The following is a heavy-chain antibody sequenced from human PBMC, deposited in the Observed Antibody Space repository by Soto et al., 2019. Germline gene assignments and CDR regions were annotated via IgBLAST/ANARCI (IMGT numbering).Heavy chain of an antibody. CDR3: AGNWNYVYGMDV. J-gene: IGHJ6*02. D-gene: IGHD1-20*01. V-gene: IGHV3-30*03. CDR2: ISYDGSNK. CDR1: GFTFSSYG. Sequence: GSLRLSCAASGFTFSSYGMHWVRQAPGKGLEWVAVISYDGSNKYYADSVKGRFTISRDNSKNTLYLQMNSLRAEDTAVYYCAGNWNYVYGMDVWGQGTTVTVSS.